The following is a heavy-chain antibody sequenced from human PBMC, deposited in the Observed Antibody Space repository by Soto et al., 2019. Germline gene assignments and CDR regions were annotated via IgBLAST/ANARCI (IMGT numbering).Heavy chain of an antibody. V-gene: IGHV1-46*01. CDR1: GYTFTSYY. Sequence: QVQLVQSGAEVKKPGASVKVSCKASGYTFTSYYMHCVRQAPGQGLEWMGIINPSGGSTSYAQKFQGGVTMPRDTSTSTVYMELSRLRSEDTAVYYCARDKEDYFDYWGQGTLVTVSS. CDR3: ARDKEDYFDY. CDR2: INPSGGST. J-gene: IGHJ4*02.